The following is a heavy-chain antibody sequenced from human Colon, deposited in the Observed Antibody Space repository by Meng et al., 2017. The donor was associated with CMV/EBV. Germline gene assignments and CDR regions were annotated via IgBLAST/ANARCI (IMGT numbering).Heavy chain of an antibody. J-gene: IGHJ4*02. D-gene: IGHD2-21*01. CDR1: GFTFSSHS. CDR2: ITSDSTYI. Sequence: GESLKISCAASGFTFSSHSMNWVRQSPGKGLEWVSSITSDSTYIYYADSVKGRFTISRDNAKNSLYLQMNSLRAEDTAVYYCARGILAYCGGDCSSDFDYWGQGTLVTVSS. V-gene: IGHV3-21*01. CDR3: ARGILAYCGGDCSSDFDY.